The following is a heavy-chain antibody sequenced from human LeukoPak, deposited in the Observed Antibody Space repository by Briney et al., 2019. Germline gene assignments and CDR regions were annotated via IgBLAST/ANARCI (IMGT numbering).Heavy chain of an antibody. J-gene: IGHJ6*03. CDR2: ISGSGSST. V-gene: IGHV3-23*01. CDR1: EFTFSTYS. CDR3: AKRYYYMDV. Sequence: GGSLRLSCAASEFTFSTYSMNWVRQAPGKGLEWGSAISGSGSSTYYADSVKGRFTISRDNSKNTLYLQMNSLRAEDTVVYYCAKRYYYMDVWGKGTTVTVSS.